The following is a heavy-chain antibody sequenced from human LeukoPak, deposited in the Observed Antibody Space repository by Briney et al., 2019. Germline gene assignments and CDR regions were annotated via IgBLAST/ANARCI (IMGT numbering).Heavy chain of an antibody. J-gene: IGHJ4*02. CDR3: ARWDGYRGAHFDF. V-gene: IGHV1-46*01. CDR2: INPSGGST. D-gene: IGHD5-24*01. CDR1: GYTFTSYY. Sequence: ASVTVSCKASGYTFTSYYMHWVRQAPGQGLKWMGIINPSGGSTSYAQKFQGRVTMTRDTSTSTVYIELSSLRSEDTAVYYCARWDGYRGAHFDFWGQGTRVTVSS.